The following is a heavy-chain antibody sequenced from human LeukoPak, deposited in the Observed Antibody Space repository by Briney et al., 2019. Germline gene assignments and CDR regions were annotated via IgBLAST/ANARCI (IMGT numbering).Heavy chain of an antibody. CDR2: TYYRSTWYN. Sequence: SQTLSLTCAISGDSVSSNSVRNWIRQSPSRGLEWLGRTYYRSTWYNDYAVSVRGRITVNPDTSKNQFSLHLHSVTPEDTAVYYCARRLTQYDCFDPWGQGILVTVSS. CDR3: ARRLTQYDCFDP. CDR1: GDSVSSNSV. J-gene: IGHJ5*02. V-gene: IGHV6-1*01. D-gene: IGHD2-2*01.